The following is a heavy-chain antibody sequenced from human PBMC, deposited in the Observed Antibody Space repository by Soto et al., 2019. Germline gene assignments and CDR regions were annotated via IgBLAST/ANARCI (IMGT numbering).Heavy chain of an antibody. CDR3: ARDHLNWNYVVDY. Sequence: GGSMRLSCAASGFTFSSYGMHWVRQAPGKGLEWVAVIWYDGSNKYYADSVKGRFTISRDNSKNTLYLQMNSLRAEDTAVYYCARDHLNWNYVVDYWGQGTLVTVSS. CDR2: IWYDGSNK. D-gene: IGHD1-7*01. V-gene: IGHV3-33*01. CDR1: GFTFSSYG. J-gene: IGHJ4*02.